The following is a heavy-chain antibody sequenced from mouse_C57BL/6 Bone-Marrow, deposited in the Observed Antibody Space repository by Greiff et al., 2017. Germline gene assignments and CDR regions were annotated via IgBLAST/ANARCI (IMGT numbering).Heavy chain of an antibody. V-gene: IGHV6-6*01. J-gene: IGHJ4*01. CDR2: IRNKANNPAT. Sequence: EVKVEESGGGLVQPGGSMKLSCAASGFTFSDDWMDWVRQSPEKGLEWVAEIRNKANNPATYYAESVKGRFTISRDDSKSSVYQQTNSLRAEDTGIYYGTRRDLRCLRLGGYWGQGTSVTVSA. CDR3: TRRDLRCLRLGGY. D-gene: IGHD2-2*01. CDR1: GFTFSDDW.